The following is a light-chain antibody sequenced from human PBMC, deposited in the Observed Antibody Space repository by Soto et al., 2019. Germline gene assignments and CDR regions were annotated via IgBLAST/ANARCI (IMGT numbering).Light chain of an antibody. Sequence: QSVLTQPPSVSGTPGQRLTISCSGSRSNIASNTVNWYQQLPGTAPKLLLYGNDQRPSGVAGRFSGSKSGTSASLAISGLQSDDEAEYFCAAWDDSLSGPIFGGGTKLTVL. J-gene: IGLJ2*01. V-gene: IGLV1-44*01. CDR1: RSNIASNT. CDR3: AAWDDSLSGPI. CDR2: GND.